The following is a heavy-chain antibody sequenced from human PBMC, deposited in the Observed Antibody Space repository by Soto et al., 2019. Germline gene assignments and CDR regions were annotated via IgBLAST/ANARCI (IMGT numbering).Heavy chain of an antibody. CDR2: IIPIFGTA. CDR3: ARDPLGYGDFAVYYYYGMDV. J-gene: IGHJ6*02. V-gene: IGHV1-69*13. D-gene: IGHD4-17*01. CDR1: GGTFSSYA. Sequence: GASVKVSCKASGGTFSSYAISWVRQAPGQGLEWMGGIIPIFGTANYAQKFQGRVTITADESTSTAYMELSSLRSEDTAVYYCARDPLGYGDFAVYYYYGMDVWGQGTTVTVSS.